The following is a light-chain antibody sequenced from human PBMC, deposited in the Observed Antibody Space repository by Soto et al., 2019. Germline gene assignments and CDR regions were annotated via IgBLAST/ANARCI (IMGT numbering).Light chain of an antibody. J-gene: IGLJ1*01. CDR1: SSDLAIYNY. CDR3: SSYTGSSNYV. V-gene: IGLV2-14*01. CDR2: QGT. Sequence: QSALTQPASVSGSPGQSITISCTGTSSDLAIYNYVSWYQQQPGKAPKLMIYQGTNRPSGVSNRCSGSSSGNTSSVTISGLQADDEADYCCSSYTGSSNYVFGTGTKVTVL.